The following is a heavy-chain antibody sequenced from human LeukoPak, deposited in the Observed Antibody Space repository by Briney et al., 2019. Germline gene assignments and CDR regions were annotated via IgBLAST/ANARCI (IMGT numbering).Heavy chain of an antibody. CDR2: ISYDGNDK. J-gene: IGHJ4*02. V-gene: IGHV3-30-3*01. Sequence: PGRSLRLSCAASGFTFSNYAMHWVRQAPGKGLEWVAIISYDGNDKYYTDSVKGRFTISRDKSKNTLYLQMNSLRAEDTAVYYCAKDLYDPTYYYDSSGYSHWGQGTLVTVSS. CDR3: AKDLYDPTYYYDSSGYSH. CDR1: GFTFSNYA. D-gene: IGHD3-22*01.